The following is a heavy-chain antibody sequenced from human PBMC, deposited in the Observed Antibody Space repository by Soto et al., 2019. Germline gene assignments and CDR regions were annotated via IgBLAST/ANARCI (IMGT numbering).Heavy chain of an antibody. Sequence: SVKVSCKASGGNFSSYAISWVRQAPGQGLEWMGGIIPIFGTANYAQKFQGRVTITADESTSTAYMELSSLRSEDTAVYYCARDRLGYSGYDYMSRRNTYYYYYGMDVWGQGTTVTVSS. CDR2: IIPIFGTA. J-gene: IGHJ6*02. CDR1: GGNFSSYA. CDR3: ARDRLGYSGYDYMSRRNTYYYYYGMDV. D-gene: IGHD5-12*01. V-gene: IGHV1-69*13.